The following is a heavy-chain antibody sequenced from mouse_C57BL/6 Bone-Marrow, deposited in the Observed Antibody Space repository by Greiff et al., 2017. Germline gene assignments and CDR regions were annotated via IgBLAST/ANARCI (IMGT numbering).Heavy chain of an antibody. CDR3: AISVCSGFAY. CDR1: GYTFTSYW. Sequence: QVHVKQPGAELVKPGASVKVSCKASGYTFTSYWMHWVKQRPGQGLEWIGRIHPSDSDTNYNKKFKGKATLTVDKSSSTAYMQLSSLTTEESAVYYCAISVCSGFAYWGQGTLVTVSA. V-gene: IGHV1-74*01. J-gene: IGHJ3*01. CDR2: IHPSDSDT.